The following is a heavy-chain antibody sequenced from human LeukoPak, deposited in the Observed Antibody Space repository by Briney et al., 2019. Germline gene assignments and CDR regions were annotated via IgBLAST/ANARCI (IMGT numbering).Heavy chain of an antibody. CDR3: AKPYGITGTDDY. CDR1: GFTFSSYG. V-gene: IGHV3-30*18. J-gene: IGHJ4*02. Sequence: PGGSLRLSCAASGFTFSSYGMHWVRQAPGQGLEWVAVISYDGSNKYYADSVKGRFTISRDNSKNTLYLQMNSLRAEDTAVYYCAKPYGITGTDDYWGQGTLVTVSS. D-gene: IGHD1-20*01. CDR2: ISYDGSNK.